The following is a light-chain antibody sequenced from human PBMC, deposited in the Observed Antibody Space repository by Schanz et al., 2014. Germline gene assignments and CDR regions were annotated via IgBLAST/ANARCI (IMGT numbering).Light chain of an antibody. Sequence: QSVLTQPASVSGSPGQSITISCTGTSSDVGGYNYVSWYQQHPGKAPKLMIYDVSNRPSGVSNRFSGSKSGNTASLTISGLQADDEADYHCCSLSAESTWVFGGGTKLTVL. V-gene: IGLV2-14*01. J-gene: IGLJ3*02. CDR1: SSDVGGYNY. CDR3: CSLSAESTWV. CDR2: DVS.